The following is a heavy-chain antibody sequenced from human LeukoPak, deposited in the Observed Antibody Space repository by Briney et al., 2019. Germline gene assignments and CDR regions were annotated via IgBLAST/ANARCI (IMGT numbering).Heavy chain of an antibody. CDR2: INAGNGNT. CDR1: GYTFTSYG. V-gene: IGHV1-3*01. D-gene: IGHD6-13*01. Sequence: ASVKVSCKASGYTFTSYGISWVRQAPGQRLEWMGWINAGNGNTKYSQKFQGRVTITRDTSASTAYMELSSLRSEDTAVYYCARFEAGLYGMDVWGQGTTVTVSS. CDR3: ARFEAGLYGMDV. J-gene: IGHJ6*02.